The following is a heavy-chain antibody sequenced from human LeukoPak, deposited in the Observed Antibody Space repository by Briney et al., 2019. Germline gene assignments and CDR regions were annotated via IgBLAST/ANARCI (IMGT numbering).Heavy chain of an antibody. Sequence: ASVKVSCKASGYTFTSYGISWVRQAPGQGLEWMGWISAYNGNTKYAQKLQGRVTMTRDTSTSTAYMELRSLRSDDTAVYYCARGGALWFGELIPTFDYWGQGTLVTVSS. CDR2: ISAYNGNT. V-gene: IGHV1-18*01. CDR1: GYTFTSYG. CDR3: ARGGALWFGELIPTFDY. J-gene: IGHJ4*02. D-gene: IGHD3-10*01.